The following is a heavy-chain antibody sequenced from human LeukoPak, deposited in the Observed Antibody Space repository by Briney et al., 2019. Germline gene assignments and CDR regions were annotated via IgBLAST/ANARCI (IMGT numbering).Heavy chain of an antibody. V-gene: IGHV3-48*04. D-gene: IGHD4-17*01. Sequence: GGSLRLSCAASGFTFSSYSMNWVRQAPGKGLEWVSYISSSSSTIYYADSVKGRFTISRDNAKNSLNLQMNSLRAEDTAVYYCATYGDYGGFDYWGQGTLVTVSS. CDR2: ISSSSSTI. J-gene: IGHJ4*02. CDR1: GFTFSSYS. CDR3: ATYGDYGGFDY.